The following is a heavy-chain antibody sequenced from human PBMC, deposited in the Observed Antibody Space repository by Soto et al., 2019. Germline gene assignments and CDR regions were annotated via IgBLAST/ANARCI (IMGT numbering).Heavy chain of an antibody. D-gene: IGHD2-15*01. V-gene: IGHV1-18*01. J-gene: IGHJ2*01. Sequence: QVQLVQSGAEVKEPGASVNLSCQASGYTFMNYAISWVRQAPGQGLEWMGWISPSTGNTDQAQHFQGRVTMTLDTSSNKDNMELRTLRSDDSAVYYCARCYCSVGSCYTCWHFDLWVRGTLVTVSS. CDR3: ARCYCSVGSCYTCWHFDL. CDR1: GYTFMNYA. CDR2: ISPSTGNT.